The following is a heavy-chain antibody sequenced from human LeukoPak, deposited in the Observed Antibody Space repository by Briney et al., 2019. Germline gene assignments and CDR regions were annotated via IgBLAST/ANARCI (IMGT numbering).Heavy chain of an antibody. V-gene: IGHV1-2*02. CDR1: GYTFTGYY. CDR3: ARAPMGYCSGGSCSWFDP. CDR2: INPNSGGT. Sequence: ASVKVSCKASGYTFTGYYMHWVRQAPGQGLEWMGWINPNSGGTNYAQKLQGRVIMTTDTSTSTAYMELRSLRSDDTAVYYCARAPMGYCSGGSCSWFDPWGQGTLVTVSS. J-gene: IGHJ5*02. D-gene: IGHD2-15*01.